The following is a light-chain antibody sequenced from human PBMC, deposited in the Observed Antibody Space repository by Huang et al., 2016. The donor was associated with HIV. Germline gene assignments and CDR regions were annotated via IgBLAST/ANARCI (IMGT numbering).Light chain of an antibody. CDR2: GAS. Sequence: DIALAQSPGTLSLSPGDRATLACRARQSVNGNYLAWYQHKFGQPPRLLIYGASRRATGVPDRFNGSGSGTDFLLSVNRLEPEDVAVYYCHQYGSSPETFGQGTKVQI. J-gene: IGKJ1*01. CDR1: QSVNGNY. CDR3: HQYGSSPET. V-gene: IGKV3-20*01.